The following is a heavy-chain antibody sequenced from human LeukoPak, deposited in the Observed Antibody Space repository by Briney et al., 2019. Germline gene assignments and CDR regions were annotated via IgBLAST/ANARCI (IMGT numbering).Heavy chain of an antibody. V-gene: IGHV1-2*02. CDR2: INPNSGGT. CDR1: GGTFSSYA. Sequence: ASVKVSCKASGGTFSSYAISWVRQAPGQGLEWMGWINPNSGGTNYAQKFQGRVTMTRDTSISTAYMELSRLRSDDTAVYYCARDMTEWEKNFGYWGQGTLVTVSS. D-gene: IGHD1-26*01. CDR3: ARDMTEWEKNFGY. J-gene: IGHJ4*02.